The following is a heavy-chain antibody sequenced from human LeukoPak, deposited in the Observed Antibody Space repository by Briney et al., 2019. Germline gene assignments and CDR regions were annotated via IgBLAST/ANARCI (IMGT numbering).Heavy chain of an antibody. V-gene: IGHV2-5*02. CDR2: IYWDNDR. CDR1: GFSLSTSGVG. CDR3: AHRVFQGGYWDSGKFDY. J-gene: IGHJ4*02. D-gene: IGHD2-8*02. Sequence: SGPTLVNPTQTLTLTCTFSGFSLSTSGVGVGWIRQPPGKALECLALIYWDNDRRYSPSLRSRLTITKDTSKNQVVLTMTNMDPLDTATYYCAHRVFQGGYWDSGKFDYWDQGTPVTVSS.